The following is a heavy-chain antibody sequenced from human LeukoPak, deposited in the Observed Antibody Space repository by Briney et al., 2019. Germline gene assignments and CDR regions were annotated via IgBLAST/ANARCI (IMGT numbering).Heavy chain of an antibody. J-gene: IGHJ4*02. CDR2: IYPGDSDT. Sequence: GESLKISCKGSGYSFTSYWIGWVRQMPGKGLEWMGIIYPGDSDTRYSPSFQGQVTISADKSISTAYLQWSSLKASDTAMYYCARRGRGACIWGDYFDFWGQGTLVTVSS. V-gene: IGHV5-51*01. CDR3: ARRGRGACIWGDYFDF. D-gene: IGHD3-16*01. CDR1: GYSFTSYW.